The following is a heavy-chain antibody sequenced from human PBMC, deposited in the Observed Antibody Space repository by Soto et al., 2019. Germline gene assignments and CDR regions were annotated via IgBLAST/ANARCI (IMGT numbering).Heavy chain of an antibody. V-gene: IGHV1-2*02. J-gene: IGHJ5*02. CDR2: INPNSGGT. CDR1: GYTFTGYY. Sequence: ASVKVSCKASGYTFTGYYMHWVRQAPGQGLEWMGWINPNSGGTNYAQKFQGRVTMTRDTSISTAYMELSRLRSDDTAVYYCARDFGGVVVAATPVYNWFDPWGQGTLVTAPQ. CDR3: ARDFGGVVVAATPVYNWFDP. D-gene: IGHD2-15*01.